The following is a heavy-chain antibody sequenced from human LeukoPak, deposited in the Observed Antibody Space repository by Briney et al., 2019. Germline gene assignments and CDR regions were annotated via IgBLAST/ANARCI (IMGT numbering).Heavy chain of an antibody. CDR3: ASTRPSYCSGDNCYAWGAAFDI. CDR2: VSAYNGNT. Sequence: ASVKVSCKASGYTFTNYGIIWVRQAPGQGLEWMGWVSAYNGNTNYAQKVRDRVTMTTDTSTGTAYMELRSLRSDDTAVYYCASTRPSYCSGDNCYAWGAAFDIWGQGTVVTVSS. J-gene: IGHJ3*02. CDR1: GYTFTNYG. V-gene: IGHV1-18*01. D-gene: IGHD2-15*01.